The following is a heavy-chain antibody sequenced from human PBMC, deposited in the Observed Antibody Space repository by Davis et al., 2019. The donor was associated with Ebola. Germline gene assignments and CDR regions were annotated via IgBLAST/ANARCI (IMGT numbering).Heavy chain of an antibody. D-gene: IGHD6-19*01. CDR3: AKDLSPGVAGPNYYYYGMDV. J-gene: IGHJ6*02. Sequence: GESLKISCAASGFTFSDYYMSWIRQAPGKGLEWVANIKQDGSEKYYVDSVKGRFTISRDNAKNSLYLQMNSLRAEDTAVYYCAKDLSPGVAGPNYYYYGMDVWGQGTTVTVSS. V-gene: IGHV3-7*03. CDR2: IKQDGSEK. CDR1: GFTFSDYY.